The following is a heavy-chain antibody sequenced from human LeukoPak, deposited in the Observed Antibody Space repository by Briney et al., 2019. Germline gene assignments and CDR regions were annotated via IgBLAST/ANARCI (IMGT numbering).Heavy chain of an antibody. CDR3: ANDKAYCSSTSCPAVYYYYYGMDV. CDR2: ISGSGGST. Sequence: GGSLRLSCAASGFTFSSYAMSWVRQAPGKGLEWVSAISGSGGSTYYADSVKGRFTISRDNSKNTLYLQMNSLRAEDTAVYYCANDKAYCSSTSCPAVYYYYYGMDVWGQGTTVTVSS. D-gene: IGHD2-2*01. V-gene: IGHV3-23*01. CDR1: GFTFSSYA. J-gene: IGHJ6*02.